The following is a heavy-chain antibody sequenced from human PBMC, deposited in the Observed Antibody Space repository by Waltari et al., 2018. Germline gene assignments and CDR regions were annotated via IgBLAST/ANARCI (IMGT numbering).Heavy chain of an antibody. Sequence: QLQLQESGPGLVKPSETLSLTCTVSGGSISSSSYYWVWIRQPPGKGLEWIGSIYYSGSTYYNPSLKSRVTISVDTSKNQFSLKLSSVTAADTAVYYCARDHSSGWPYYYYGMDVWGQGTTVIVSS. J-gene: IGHJ6*02. CDR1: GGSISSSSYY. CDR3: ARDHSSGWPYYYYGMDV. V-gene: IGHV4-39*07. D-gene: IGHD6-19*01. CDR2: IYYSGST.